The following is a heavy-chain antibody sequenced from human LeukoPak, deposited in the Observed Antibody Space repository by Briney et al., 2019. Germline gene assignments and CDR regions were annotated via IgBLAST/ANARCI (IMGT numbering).Heavy chain of an antibody. CDR1: GFTFSSYW. J-gene: IGHJ6*02. V-gene: IGHV3-7*03. CDR3: ARGGGLDV. CDR2: INHNGNVN. Sequence: GGSLRHSCAASGFTFSSYWMNWARQAPGKGLEWVASINHNGNVNYYVDSVKGRFTISRDNAKNSLYLQMSNLRAEDTAVYFCARGGGLDVWGQGATVTVSS. D-gene: IGHD3-16*01.